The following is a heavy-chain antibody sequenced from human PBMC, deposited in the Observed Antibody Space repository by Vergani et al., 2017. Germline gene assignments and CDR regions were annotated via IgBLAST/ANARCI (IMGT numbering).Heavy chain of an antibody. CDR3: AHVNRGFLEWLSDNWFDP. J-gene: IGHJ5*02. D-gene: IGHD3-3*01. CDR1: GFSLSTSGVG. CDR2: IYWNDDK. Sequence: QITLKESGPTLVKPTQTLTLTCTFSGFSLSTSGVGVGWIRQPPGKALEWLALIYWNDDKRYSPSLKSRLTITKDTSKNQVVLTMTNMDPVDTATYYCAHVNRGFLEWLSDNWFDPWGQGTLVTVSS. V-gene: IGHV2-5*01.